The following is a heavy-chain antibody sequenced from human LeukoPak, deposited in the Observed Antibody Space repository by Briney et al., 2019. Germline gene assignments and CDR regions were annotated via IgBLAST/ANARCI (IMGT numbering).Heavy chain of an antibody. V-gene: IGHV3-7*01. D-gene: IGHD6-25*01. CDR1: GFTFSTDW. J-gene: IGHJ4*02. CDR3: ARAQIARYPATFDF. CDR2: IKLDGSDK. Sequence: PGGSLRLSCAASGFTFSTDWMTWVRQAPGKGLEWVATIKLDGSDKYYVDSVKGRFTISRDNAKNSLYLQMNSLRAEDTAVYYCARAQIARYPATFDFWGQGTLVTVSS.